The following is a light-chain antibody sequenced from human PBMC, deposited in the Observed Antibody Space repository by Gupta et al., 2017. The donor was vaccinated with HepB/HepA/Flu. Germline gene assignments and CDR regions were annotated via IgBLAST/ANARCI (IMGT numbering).Light chain of an antibody. CDR3: QQTDSPPCT. V-gene: IGKV1-39*01. CDR2: GAS. CDR1: QSITYY. Sequence: DIQMTQSPSSLSASVGDRVTITCRASQSITYYLNWYQQKPGKAPKILIYGASSLQSGVPSRFSGSGSGTDFTLTISRLQPEDFAIYYCQQTDSPPCTFGQGTKMEIK. J-gene: IGKJ2*02.